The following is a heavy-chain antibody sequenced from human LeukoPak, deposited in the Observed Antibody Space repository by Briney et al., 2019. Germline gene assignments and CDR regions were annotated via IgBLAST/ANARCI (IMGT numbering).Heavy chain of an antibody. CDR3: AKDISGTYLAALDY. J-gene: IGHJ4*02. V-gene: IGHV3-9*01. CDR2: ISWNSDTI. D-gene: IGHD1-26*01. CDR1: GFSFDDYA. Sequence: GRSLRLSCAASGFSFDDYAMHWVRQTPGKGLEWVTGISWNSDTIGYADSVKGRFTISRDNAKNSLYLQMNSLRGEDTALYYCAKDISGTYLAALDYWGQGTPVTVSS.